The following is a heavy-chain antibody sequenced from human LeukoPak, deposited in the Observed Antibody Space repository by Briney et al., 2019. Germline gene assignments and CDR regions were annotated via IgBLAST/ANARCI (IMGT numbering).Heavy chain of an antibody. Sequence: ASVKVSCKASGGTFSSNGIGWLRQAPGQGLEWMGGSIPILGTTSYAQKFQGRVTITADESTSTAYMELRGLKSEDTAIYYCARARRLGNHDYGERGAFDIWGQGTMVTVSS. CDR2: SIPILGTT. V-gene: IGHV1-69*13. CDR3: ARARRLGNHDYGERGAFDI. CDR1: GGTFSSNG. J-gene: IGHJ3*02. D-gene: IGHD4-17*01.